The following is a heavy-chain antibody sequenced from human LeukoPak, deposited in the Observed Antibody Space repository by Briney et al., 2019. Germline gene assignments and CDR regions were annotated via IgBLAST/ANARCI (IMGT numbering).Heavy chain of an antibody. J-gene: IGHJ6*02. CDR2: ISAYNGNT. Sequence: ASVTVSCKASGYTFTSYGISWVRQAPGQGLEWMGWISAYNGNTSYAQKLQGRVTMTTDTSTSTAYMELRSLRSDDTAVYYCARDVPCSTSCYSHYYYYYGMDVWGQGTTVTVSS. CDR3: ARDVPCSTSCYSHYYYYYGMDV. CDR1: GYTFTSYG. D-gene: IGHD2-2*01. V-gene: IGHV1-18*01.